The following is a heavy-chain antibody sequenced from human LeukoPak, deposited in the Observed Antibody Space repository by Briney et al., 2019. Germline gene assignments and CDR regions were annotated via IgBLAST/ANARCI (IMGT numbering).Heavy chain of an antibody. J-gene: IGHJ5*02. CDR3: ARGYSSGWYQDWFDP. V-gene: IGHV4-61*08. CDR2: IYYSGST. CDR1: GGSISSGGYY. D-gene: IGHD6-19*01. Sequence: PSQTLSLTCTVSGGSISSGGYYWSWIRQPPGKGLEWIGYIYYSGSTNYNPSLKSRVTISVDTSKNQFSLKLSSVTAADTAVYYCARGYSSGWYQDWFDPWGQGTLVTVSS.